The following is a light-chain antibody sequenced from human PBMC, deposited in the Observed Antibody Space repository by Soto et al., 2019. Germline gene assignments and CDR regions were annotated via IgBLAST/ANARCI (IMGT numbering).Light chain of an antibody. CDR3: QQYGGSPRT. CDR2: GAS. Sequence: EIVLTQSPGTLSWSPGEGATLYCRASQSIGGNFLAWYQQRRGQAPRLLIHGASNRATGIPDRFSGSGSGTDFTLTITRLEPEDFAVYYCQQYGGSPRTFGQGTKVEVK. J-gene: IGKJ1*01. V-gene: IGKV3-20*01. CDR1: QSIGGNF.